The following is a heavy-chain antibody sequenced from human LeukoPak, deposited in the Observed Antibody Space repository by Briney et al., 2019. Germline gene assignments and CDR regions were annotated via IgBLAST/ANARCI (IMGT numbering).Heavy chain of an antibody. CDR3: ARPVNGWYWFDN. V-gene: IGHV3-66*01. J-gene: IGHJ4*02. CDR1: GFTVSSNY. Sequence: GGSLRLSCAASGFTVSSNYMSWVRQAPGKGLEWVSVIYSGGRTHYADSVKGRFTISRDNAKNTLYPQMNSLRAEDTAVYYCARPVNGWYWFDNWGQGSLVTVSS. CDR2: IYSGGRT. D-gene: IGHD6-19*01.